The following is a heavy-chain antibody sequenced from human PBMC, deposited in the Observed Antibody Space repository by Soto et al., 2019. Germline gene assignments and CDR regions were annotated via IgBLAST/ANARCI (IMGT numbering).Heavy chain of an antibody. D-gene: IGHD3-10*01. J-gene: IGHJ4*02. Sequence: EVQLVESGGGLVQPGGSLRLSCAASGFTFSSYWMHWVRQALGKGLVWVSRIKTDGSGANYADSVKGRFTISRDNAKNTLYLQMNSLRAEDTAVYYCARDLIYGSGSYDYWGQGTLVTVSS. CDR3: ARDLIYGSGSYDY. CDR2: IKTDGSGA. CDR1: GFTFSSYW. V-gene: IGHV3-74*01.